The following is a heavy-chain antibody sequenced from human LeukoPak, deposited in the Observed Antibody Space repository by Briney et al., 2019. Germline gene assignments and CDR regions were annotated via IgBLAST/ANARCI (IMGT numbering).Heavy chain of an antibody. J-gene: IGHJ3*02. Sequence: GGSLRLSCAASGFTFSSYSMNWVRQAPGKGLEWVSYISSSSTIYYADSVKGRFTISRDNAKNSLYLQMNSLRAEDTAVYYCARDSSRYHDYVWGSYRPDAFDIWGQGTMVTVSS. V-gene: IGHV3-48*01. D-gene: IGHD3-16*02. CDR3: ARDSSRYHDYVWGSYRPDAFDI. CDR1: GFTFSSYS. CDR2: ISSSSTI.